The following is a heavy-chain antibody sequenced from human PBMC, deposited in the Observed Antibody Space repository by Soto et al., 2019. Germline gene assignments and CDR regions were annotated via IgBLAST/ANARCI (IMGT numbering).Heavy chain of an antibody. CDR2: ISAYNGNT. CDR1: GYTFTSYG. CDR3: ARAHPNYDILTGYYSGYFDY. Sequence: ASVKVSCKASGYTFTSYGISWVRQAPGQGLEWMGWISAYNGNTNYAQKLQGRVTMTTDTSTSTAYMELRSLRSDDTAVYYCARAHPNYDILTGYYSGYFDYWGQGTLVTVSS. J-gene: IGHJ4*02. D-gene: IGHD3-9*01. V-gene: IGHV1-18*01.